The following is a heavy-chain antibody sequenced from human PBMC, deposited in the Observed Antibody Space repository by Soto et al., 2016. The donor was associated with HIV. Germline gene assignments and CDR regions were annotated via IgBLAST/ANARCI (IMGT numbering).Heavy chain of an antibody. V-gene: IGHV1-18*01. CDR2: MSVYNGNT. CDR3: ARGREDTAILDY. Sequence: QVQLVQSGGEVKKPGASVKVSCKASGYTFNTYGINWVRQAPGQGLEWMGWMSVYNGNTDYARKVQGRVTMTSDRSTNTAYLGLTSLISDDTAVYYCARGREDTAILDYWGQGTLITVSS. D-gene: IGHD5-18*01. CDR1: GYTFNTYG. J-gene: IGHJ4*02.